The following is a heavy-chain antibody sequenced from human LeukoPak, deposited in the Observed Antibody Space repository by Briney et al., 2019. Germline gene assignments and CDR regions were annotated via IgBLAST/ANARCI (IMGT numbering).Heavy chain of an antibody. CDR1: GFTFSSYA. CDR2: ISGGST. V-gene: IGHV3-38-3*01. Sequence: GGSLRLSCAASGFTFSSYAMSWVRQAPGKGLEWVSSISGGSTYYADSRKGRFTISRDNSKNTLHLQMNSLRAEDTAVYYCAKDGEEQQLVGYFQHWGQGTLVTVSS. CDR3: AKDGEEQQLVGYFQH. D-gene: IGHD6-13*01. J-gene: IGHJ1*01.